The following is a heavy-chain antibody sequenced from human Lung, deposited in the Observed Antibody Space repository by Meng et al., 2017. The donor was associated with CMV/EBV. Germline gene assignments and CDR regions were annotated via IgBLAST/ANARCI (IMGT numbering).Heavy chain of an antibody. J-gene: IGHJ4*02. CDR2: ISSSSRYI. CDR3: ATRMGTGYTSD. CDR1: GFTFSGYR. D-gene: IGHD6-19*01. Sequence: GESXKISCAASGFTFSGYRMNWVRQAPGKGLEWVSMISSSSRYIYYADSVKGRFTISRDNAENSLYLQMNNLRADDTAVYYCATRMGTGYTSDWGQGTLVTVSS. V-gene: IGHV3-21*01.